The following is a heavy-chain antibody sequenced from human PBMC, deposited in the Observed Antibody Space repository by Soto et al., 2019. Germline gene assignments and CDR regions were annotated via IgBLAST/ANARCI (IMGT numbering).Heavy chain of an antibody. V-gene: IGHV1-8*01. CDR1: GYTFTTYD. CDR3: VRGGFLSHDHVIIAPATLGFDP. J-gene: IGHJ5*02. CDR2: MNPNRTNT. D-gene: IGHD2-2*01. Sequence: QVPLMQSGAEVKKPGASVKVSCKASGYTFTTYDINWVRQAPGQGLERMGWMNPNRTNTGYAEKFQGRVTMTRDTSISTAYMELSSLRYDDTAVYYCVRGGFLSHDHVIIAPATLGFDPWGQGTLVTVSS.